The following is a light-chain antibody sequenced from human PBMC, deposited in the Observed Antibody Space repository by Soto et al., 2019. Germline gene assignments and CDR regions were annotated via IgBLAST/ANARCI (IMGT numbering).Light chain of an antibody. CDR2: GAS. CDR1: QSFSDW. Sequence: DIQITQSPSTLSASVGDRVTITCRASQSFSDWLAWYQQKPGKAPKLLIYGASNLESGVPSRFSGSGSGTEFTLTINSLQPDDFATYYCQQYNNSPWTFGQGTKVDIK. J-gene: IGKJ1*01. V-gene: IGKV1-5*01. CDR3: QQYNNSPWT.